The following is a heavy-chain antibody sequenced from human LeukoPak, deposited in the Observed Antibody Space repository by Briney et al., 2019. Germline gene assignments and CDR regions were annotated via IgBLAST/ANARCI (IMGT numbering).Heavy chain of an antibody. D-gene: IGHD6-19*01. V-gene: IGHV3-64D*06. Sequence: GGSLRLSCAASGFTFSSFAMHWVRQAPGKGLEYLSAIYSDGSRTYYADSVKGRFTISRDNSKNTLYFEMSSLRVEDTAVYYCVKSPGSGWPVWGQGTLLAVSS. CDR1: GFTFSSFA. J-gene: IGHJ4*02. CDR2: IYSDGSRT. CDR3: VKSPGSGWPV.